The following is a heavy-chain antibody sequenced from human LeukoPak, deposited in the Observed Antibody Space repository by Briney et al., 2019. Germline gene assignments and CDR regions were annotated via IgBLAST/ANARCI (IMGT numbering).Heavy chain of an antibody. Sequence: GGSLRLSCAASGFTFSSYSMNWVRQAPGKGLEWVSSISSSSSYIYYADSVKGRFTISRDNAKNSLYLQMNSLRAEDTAVYYCASSMYGSGSSPYYYYYYMDVRGKGTTVTVSS. CDR2: ISSSSSYI. V-gene: IGHV3-21*01. D-gene: IGHD3-10*01. J-gene: IGHJ6*03. CDR1: GFTFSSYS. CDR3: ASSMYGSGSSPYYYYYYMDV.